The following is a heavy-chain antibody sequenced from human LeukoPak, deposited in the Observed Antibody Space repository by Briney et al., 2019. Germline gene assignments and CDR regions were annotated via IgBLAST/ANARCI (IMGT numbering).Heavy chain of an antibody. V-gene: IGHV4-34*01. CDR2: INHSGST. CDR3: ARDLDGSGWYNQYYYYGMDV. Sequence: SETLSLTCAVYGGSFSGYYWSWIRQPPGKGLEWIGEINHSGSTNYNPSLKSRVTISVDTSKNQFSLKLSSVTAADTAVYYCARDLDGSGWYNQYYYYGMDVWGQGTTVTVSS. J-gene: IGHJ6*02. D-gene: IGHD6-19*01. CDR1: GGSFSGYY.